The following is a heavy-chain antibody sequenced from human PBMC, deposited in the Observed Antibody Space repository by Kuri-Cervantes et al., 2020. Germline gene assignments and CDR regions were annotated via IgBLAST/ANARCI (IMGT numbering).Heavy chain of an antibody. CDR1: GSTFSSYA. J-gene: IGHJ4*02. D-gene: IGHD3-3*01. Sequence: GGSLRLSCAASGSTFSSYAMHWVRQAPGKGLEWVAVISYDGSNKYYADSVKGRFTISRDNSKNTLYLQMNSLRAEDTAVYYCARTYYDFWSGYYDYWGQGTLVTVSS. V-gene: IGHV3-30*04. CDR2: ISYDGSNK. CDR3: ARTYYDFWSGYYDY.